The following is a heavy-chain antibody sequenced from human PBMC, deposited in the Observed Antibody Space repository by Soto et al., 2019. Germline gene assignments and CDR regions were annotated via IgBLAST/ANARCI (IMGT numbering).Heavy chain of an antibody. J-gene: IGHJ4*02. Sequence: PGGSLRLSCAASGFTFSSYAMSWVRQAPGKGLEWVSAISGSGGSTYYADSVKGRFTISRDNSKNTLYLQMNSLRAEDTAVHYCAKPSPDYDSSGYRPFDYWGQGTLVTVSS. V-gene: IGHV3-23*01. CDR2: ISGSGGST. CDR1: GFTFSSYA. D-gene: IGHD3-22*01. CDR3: AKPSPDYDSSGYRPFDY.